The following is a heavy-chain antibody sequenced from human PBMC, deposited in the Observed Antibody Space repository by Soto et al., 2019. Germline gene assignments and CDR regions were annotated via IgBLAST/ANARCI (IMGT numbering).Heavy chain of an antibody. CDR3: AKGRHGSSYSAADY. V-gene: IGHV3-30*18. CDR2: MSYDGSNE. D-gene: IGHD6-6*01. Sequence: VHLVESGGGVVQPGRSLRLSCAASGFTFSNFGMHWVRQAPGKGLEWVAVMSYDGSNEYYGDSVKGRFTISRDSSKNTLFLQMNSLRAEDTGVYYCAKGRHGSSYSAADYWGQGTLVTVSS. J-gene: IGHJ4*02. CDR1: GFTFSNFG.